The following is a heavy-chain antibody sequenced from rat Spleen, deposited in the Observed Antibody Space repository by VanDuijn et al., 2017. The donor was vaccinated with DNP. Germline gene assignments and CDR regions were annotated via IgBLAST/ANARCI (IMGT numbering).Heavy chain of an antibody. CDR3: AREGSGEDFDY. CDR2: ITSSGGST. D-gene: IGHD1-1*01. CDR1: GFTFNNYW. Sequence: EVQLVESGGDLVQPGRSLKLSCVASGFTFNNYWMTWIRQVPGKGLEWVASITSSGGSTYYPDSVKGRFTISRDNAKNTLYLQMNSLRSEDTATYYCAREGSGEDFDYWGQGVMVTVSS. V-gene: IGHV5-31*01. J-gene: IGHJ2*01.